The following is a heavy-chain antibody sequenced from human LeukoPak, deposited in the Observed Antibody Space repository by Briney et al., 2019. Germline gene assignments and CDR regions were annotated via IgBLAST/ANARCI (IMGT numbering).Heavy chain of an antibody. CDR2: ISGSGGST. V-gene: IGHV3-23*01. CDR3: AKDSARQYYYDSSGYYSFDY. CDR1: GFTFSSYA. D-gene: IGHD3-22*01. J-gene: IGHJ4*02. Sequence: GGSLRLSCAASGFTFSSYAMSWVRQAPGKGLEWVSAISGSGGSTYYADSVKGRFTISRDNSKNTLYLQMNSLRAEDTAVYYCAKDSARQYYYDSSGYYSFDYWGREPWSPSPQ.